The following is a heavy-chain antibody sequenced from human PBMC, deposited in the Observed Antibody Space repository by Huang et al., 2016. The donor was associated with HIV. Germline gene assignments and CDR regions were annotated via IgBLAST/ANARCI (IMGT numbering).Heavy chain of an antibody. V-gene: IGHV4-34*02. D-gene: IGHD3-3*01. CDR3: ARQWTILEWLLGLDV. Sequence: QMQLQQRGAGLLKPSETLSLTCVVSGGSFTGNYLTWIRQAPGTGLGWIGEVNDSGATNYNPSLNGRVTISLDKSNGELSLNLRSVTAADTAVYYCARQWTILEWLLGLDVWGQGTTVIVSS. J-gene: IGHJ6*02. CDR2: VNDSGAT. CDR1: GGSFTGNY.